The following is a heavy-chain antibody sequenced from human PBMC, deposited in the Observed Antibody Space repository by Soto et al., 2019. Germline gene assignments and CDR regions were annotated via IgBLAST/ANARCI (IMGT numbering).Heavy chain of an antibody. CDR2: ISYDGSNK. J-gene: IGHJ4*02. CDR1: GFTFSSYG. V-gene: IGHV3-30*18. CDR3: AKVGSGYDLEGYFDY. D-gene: IGHD5-12*01. Sequence: QVQLVESGGGVVQPGRSLRLSCAASGFTFSSYGMHWVRQAPGKGLEWVAVISYDGSNKYYADSVKGRFTISRDNSKNTLYLQMNSLSAEDTAVYYCAKVGSGYDLEGYFDYWGQGTLVTVSS.